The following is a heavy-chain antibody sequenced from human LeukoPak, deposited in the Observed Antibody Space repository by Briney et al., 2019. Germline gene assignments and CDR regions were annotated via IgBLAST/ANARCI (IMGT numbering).Heavy chain of an antibody. D-gene: IGHD3-3*01. CDR2: IYYSGST. CDR3: ASRSSIWSGYQDTLYYFDS. CDR1: GFTFSNFG. J-gene: IGHJ4*02. V-gene: IGHV4-59*01. Sequence: GSLRLSCEASGFTFSNFGMSWIRQPPGKRLEWIGHIYYSGSTNYNPSLKSRVTISVDTSKNQFSLKLSSVTAADTAVYYCASRSSIWSGYQDTLYYFDSWGQGTLVTVSS.